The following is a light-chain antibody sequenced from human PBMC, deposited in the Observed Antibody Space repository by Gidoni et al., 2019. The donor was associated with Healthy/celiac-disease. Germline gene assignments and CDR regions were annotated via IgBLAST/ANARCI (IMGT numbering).Light chain of an antibody. Sequence: DIQITQSPSSLSASVGDRVTITCRASQSISSYLNWYQQKPGKAPKLLIYAASSLQSGVPARFSGSGSGTDFTLTISSLQPEDFATYYCQQSYSTPRLTFGGXTKVEIK. V-gene: IGKV1-39*01. J-gene: IGKJ4*01. CDR2: AAS. CDR3: QQSYSTPRLT. CDR1: QSISSY.